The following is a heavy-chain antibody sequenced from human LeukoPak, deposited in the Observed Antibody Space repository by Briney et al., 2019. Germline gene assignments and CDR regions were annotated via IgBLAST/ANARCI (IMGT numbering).Heavy chain of an antibody. Sequence: ASVKVSCKASGYTFTGYYMHWVRQAPGQGLEWMGWINPNSGGTNYAQKFQGRATMTRDTSISTAYMELSRLRSDDTAVYYCARILSGPWRWFDPWGQGTLVTVSS. V-gene: IGHV1-2*02. CDR2: INPNSGGT. CDR3: ARILSGPWRWFDP. J-gene: IGHJ5*02. D-gene: IGHD3-3*01. CDR1: GYTFTGYY.